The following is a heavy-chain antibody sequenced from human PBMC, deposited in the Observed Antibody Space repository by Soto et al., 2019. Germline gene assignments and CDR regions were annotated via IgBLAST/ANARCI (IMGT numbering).Heavy chain of an antibody. CDR1: GYTFTGYY. CDR3: ARGAAYYDFWSGYLCEYYFDY. Sequence: QVQLVQSGAEVKKPGASVKVSCKASGYTFTGYYMHWVRQAPGQGLEWMGWINPNSGGTNYAQKFQGRVTMTRDTSISTAYGELGRLRSDDTAVYYCARGAAYYDFWSGYLCEYYFDYWGQGTLVTVSS. V-gene: IGHV1-2*02. CDR2: INPNSGGT. J-gene: IGHJ4*02. D-gene: IGHD3-3*01.